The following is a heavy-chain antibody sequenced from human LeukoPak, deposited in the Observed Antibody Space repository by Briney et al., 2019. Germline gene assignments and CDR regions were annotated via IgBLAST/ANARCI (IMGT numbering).Heavy chain of an antibody. CDR1: GFTFSSFA. J-gene: IGHJ4*02. Sequence: GRSLRLSCAASGFTFSSFAMHWVRQAPGKGLEWVAVISYDGSTKFYADSVRGRFTISRDSSKNTLFLQMNSLRVEDTAVYYCARAGPRRDGYNLDSWGQGILVTVSS. CDR3: ARAGPRRDGYNLDS. V-gene: IGHV3-30-3*01. CDR2: ISYDGSTK. D-gene: IGHD5-24*01.